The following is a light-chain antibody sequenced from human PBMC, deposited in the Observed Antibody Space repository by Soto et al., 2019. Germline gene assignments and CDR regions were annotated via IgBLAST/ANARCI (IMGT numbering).Light chain of an antibody. V-gene: IGKV3-11*01. J-gene: IGKJ5*01. Sequence: EIVLTQSPVTLSLSPGERATLSCWASQSVSSYLAWYQQKPGQAPRLLIYDASSRATGIPARFSGSGSGTDFTLTISNLEPDDSAVYYCHQRAYSITFGLGPRLEI. CDR2: DAS. CDR1: QSVSSY. CDR3: HQRAYSIT.